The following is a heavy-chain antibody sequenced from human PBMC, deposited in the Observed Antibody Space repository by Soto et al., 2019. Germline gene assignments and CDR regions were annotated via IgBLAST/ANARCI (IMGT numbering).Heavy chain of an antibody. J-gene: IGHJ4*02. CDR1: GFTFSSYA. CDR3: AKDLSGSYGNY. CDR2: ISGSGGST. Sequence: EVQLLESGGGLVQPGGSLRLSCAASGFTFSSYAMSWVRQAPGKGLEWVSAISGSGGSTYYADSVKGRCTISRDNSKHALYLQMNSLRAEDTAVYYCAKDLSGSYGNYWGQGTLVTVSS. V-gene: IGHV3-23*01. D-gene: IGHD1-26*01.